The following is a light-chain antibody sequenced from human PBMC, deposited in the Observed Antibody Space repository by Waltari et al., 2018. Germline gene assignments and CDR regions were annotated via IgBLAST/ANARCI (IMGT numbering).Light chain of an antibody. Sequence: NFMLTQPHSVSESPGKTVTISCTRSSGSSASYYVQWYQPRPGSAPTTVIYDDDLRPSGVPDRFSGSIDSSSNSASLTISGLKTEDEAYYYCQSYDDTTNQVFGGGTKLTVL. CDR3: QSYDDTTNQV. V-gene: IGLV6-57*04. CDR2: DDD. J-gene: IGLJ2*01. CDR1: SGSSASYY.